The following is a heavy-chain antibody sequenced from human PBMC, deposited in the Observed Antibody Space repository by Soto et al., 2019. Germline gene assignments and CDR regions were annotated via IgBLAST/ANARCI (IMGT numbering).Heavy chain of an antibody. D-gene: IGHD3-16*01. CDR1: GLTFSRYW. V-gene: IGHV3-15*01. CDR3: ATGSSLGAPR. CDR2: IKSKTDGGTS. J-gene: IGHJ4*02. Sequence: GGSLRLSCAASGLTFSRYWMTWVRQAPGKGLEWVGRIKSKTDGGTSDYAAPVKGRFTISRDDSKNTLYLQMNSLKAEDTAVYYCATGSSLGAPRWGQGTLVTVSS.